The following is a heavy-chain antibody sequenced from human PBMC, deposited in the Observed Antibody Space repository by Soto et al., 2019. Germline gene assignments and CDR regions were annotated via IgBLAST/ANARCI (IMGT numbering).Heavy chain of an antibody. D-gene: IGHD3-10*01. CDR1: GDSISSYY. Sequence: SETLSLTCTFSGDSISSYYWSWIRQPPGKGLEWIGYIYNSGSTNYNPSLKSRVTISVDTSKNQFSLKLSSVTAADTAVYYCAREPVIWGQGTLVTVSS. J-gene: IGHJ4*02. CDR2: IYNSGST. V-gene: IGHV4-59*12. CDR3: AREPVI.